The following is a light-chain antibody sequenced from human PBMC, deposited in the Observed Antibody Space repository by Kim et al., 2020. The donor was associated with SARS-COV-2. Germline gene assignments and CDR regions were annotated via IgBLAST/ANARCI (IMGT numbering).Light chain of an antibody. Sequence: SPGERATLSCRASQSVSSSYLAWYQQKPGQTPRLLIYGASSRATGISDRFSGSGSGTDFTLTISRLEPEDFAMYYCHQYGSSPIPFGQGTRLEIK. J-gene: IGKJ5*01. CDR2: GAS. V-gene: IGKV3-20*01. CDR1: QSVSSSY. CDR3: HQYGSSPIP.